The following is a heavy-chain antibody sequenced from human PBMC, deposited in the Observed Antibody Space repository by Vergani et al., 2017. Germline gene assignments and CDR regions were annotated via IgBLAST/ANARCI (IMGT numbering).Heavy chain of an antibody. V-gene: IGHV3-33*01. J-gene: IGHJ5*02. CDR3: ARVVSVSYSNYAGWFDP. D-gene: IGHD4-11*01. CDR2: IWYDGSNK. CDR1: GFTFSSYG. Sequence: VQLVESGGGVVQPGRSLRLSCAASGFTFSSYGMHWVRQAPGKGLEWVAVIWYDGSNKYYADSVKGRFTISRDNSKNTLYLQMNSLRAEDTAVYYCARVVSVSYSNYAGWFDPWGQGTLVTVSS.